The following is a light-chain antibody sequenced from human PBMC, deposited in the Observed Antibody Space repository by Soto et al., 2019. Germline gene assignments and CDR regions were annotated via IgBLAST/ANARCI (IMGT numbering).Light chain of an antibody. CDR2: HAS. V-gene: IGKV1-5*01. Sequence: IQLTQSPSTLPASVGARVTLTCRASQSISNCLAWYQQKPGTAPKLLIYHASILETAFPSRFSGNRSGIESNLTVMSKHPGDFATYNCQQYNNYSFVQGSRVEIK. J-gene: IGKJ1*01. CDR3: QQYNNYS. CDR1: QSISNC.